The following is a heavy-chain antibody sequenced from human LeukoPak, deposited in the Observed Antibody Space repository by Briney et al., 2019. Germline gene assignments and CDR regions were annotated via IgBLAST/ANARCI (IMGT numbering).Heavy chain of an antibody. V-gene: IGHV1-2*02. CDR1: GYTFTAYY. D-gene: IGHD2-15*01. CDR2: INPNSGGT. J-gene: IGHJ5*02. CDR3: ARVDCSGGSCPRGGPLGWFDP. Sequence: ASVKVSCKASGYTFTAYYMHWVRQAPGQGLEWMGWINPNSGGTNYAQKFQGRVTMTRDTSISTAYMELSRLRSDDTAVYYCARVDCSGGSCPRGGPLGWFDPWGQGTLVTVSS.